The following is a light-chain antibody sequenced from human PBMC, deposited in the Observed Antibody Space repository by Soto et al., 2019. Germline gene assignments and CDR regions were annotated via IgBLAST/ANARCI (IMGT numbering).Light chain of an antibody. J-gene: IGLJ2*01. CDR3: CSYAGGYTHAV. V-gene: IGLV2-11*01. Sequence: QSALTQPRSVSGPPGQSVSISCSGTSSDVGTYNHVSWYQQHPGKAPKLMIYDVSKRPSGVPDRFSASKSGNTASLTISGLQAEDEADYYCCSYAGGYTHAVFGGGTKLTVL. CDR2: DVS. CDR1: SSDVGTYNH.